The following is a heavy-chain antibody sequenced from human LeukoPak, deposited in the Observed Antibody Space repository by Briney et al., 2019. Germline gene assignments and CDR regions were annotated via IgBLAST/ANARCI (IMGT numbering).Heavy chain of an antibody. Sequence: GGSLRLSCAASGFTFSSYSMNWVRQAPGKGLEWVSYISSSSSMIYYADSVKGRFTISRDNAKNSLYLQMNSLRAEDTAVYYCATQTWMRKFDYWGQGTLVTVSS. J-gene: IGHJ4*02. CDR2: ISSSSSMI. CDR1: GFTFSSYS. D-gene: IGHD5-12*01. V-gene: IGHV3-48*01. CDR3: ATQTWMRKFDY.